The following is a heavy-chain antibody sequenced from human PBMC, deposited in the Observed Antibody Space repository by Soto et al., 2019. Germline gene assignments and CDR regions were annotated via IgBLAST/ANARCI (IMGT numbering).Heavy chain of an antibody. D-gene: IGHD6-19*01. CDR1: GYTFTSYG. CDR3: ARDTPVDQQWLVHFDY. Sequence: QVQLVQSGAEVKKPGASVKVSCKASGYTFTSYGISWVRQAPGQGLEWMGWISAYNGNTNYAQKLQGRVTMTTGTATSTAYMELRSLRSDDTAVYYCARDTPVDQQWLVHFDYWGQGTLVTVSS. CDR2: ISAYNGNT. J-gene: IGHJ4*02. V-gene: IGHV1-18*04.